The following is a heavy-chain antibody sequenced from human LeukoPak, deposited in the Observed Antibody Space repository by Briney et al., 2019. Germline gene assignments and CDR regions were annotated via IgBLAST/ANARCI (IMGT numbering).Heavy chain of an antibody. D-gene: IGHD6-13*01. J-gene: IGHJ4*02. CDR3: ARAVAATDY. CDR1: GFSLRDYS. Sequence: PGGSLRLSCAASGFSLRDYSMNWVRQAPGKGLEWVAYIKSDSSSINYADSVKGRFTISRDSAKNSLYLQMNSLRVEDTALYYCARAVAATDYWGQGTLVTVSS. CDR2: IKSDSSSI. V-gene: IGHV3-48*01.